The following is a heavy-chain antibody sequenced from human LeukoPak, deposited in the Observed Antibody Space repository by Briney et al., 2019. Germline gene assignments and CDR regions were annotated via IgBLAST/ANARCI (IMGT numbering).Heavy chain of an antibody. CDR1: GFTVSSNY. Sequence: GGSLRLSCAASGFTVSSNYMSWVRQAPGKGLEWVSVIYSGGSTYYADSVKGRFTLSRDNSKNTLYLQMNSLRAEDTAVYYCAMVRGYYYHGLDVWGQGTTVTVSS. CDR3: AMVRGYYYHGLDV. J-gene: IGHJ6*02. V-gene: IGHV3-66*01. D-gene: IGHD3-10*01. CDR2: IYSGGST.